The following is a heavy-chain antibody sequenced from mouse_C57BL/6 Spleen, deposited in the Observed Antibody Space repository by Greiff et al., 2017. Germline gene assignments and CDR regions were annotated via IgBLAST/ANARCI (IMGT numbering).Heavy chain of an antibody. D-gene: IGHD2-5*01. CDR3: ASGLYYSTPFAY. CDR1: GYTFTSYW. J-gene: IGHJ3*01. CDR2: IYPGSGST. V-gene: IGHV1-55*01. Sequence: VQLQQPGAELVKPGASVKMSCKASGYTFTSYWITWVKQRPGQGLEWIGDIYPGSGSTNYNEKFKSKATLTVDTSSSTSYMQLSSLTSEASAVYYCASGLYYSTPFAYWGQGTLVTVSA.